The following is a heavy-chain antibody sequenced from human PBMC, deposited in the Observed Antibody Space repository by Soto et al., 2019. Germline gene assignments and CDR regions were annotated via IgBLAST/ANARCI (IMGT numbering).Heavy chain of an antibody. J-gene: IGHJ6*02. Sequence: ASVKVSCKASGYTIINYCISCVRQATGQGLEWMGWISAYNGNTNYQQRLWGKGTMTIDTSTSTAYMELRSLRSDDTAIYYCARDDNSLGSYYRYGMGVWGQGTTVTVSS. V-gene: IGHV1-18*04. CDR1: GYTIINYC. CDR3: ARDDNSLGSYYRYGMGV. D-gene: IGHD3-22*01. CDR2: ISAYNGNT.